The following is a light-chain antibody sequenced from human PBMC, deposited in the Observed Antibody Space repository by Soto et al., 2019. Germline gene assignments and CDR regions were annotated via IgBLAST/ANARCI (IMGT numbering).Light chain of an antibody. CDR1: QSVSSSY. V-gene: IGKV3-20*01. J-gene: IGKJ1*01. CDR3: QQYGSSLKT. Sequence: EIVLTQSPGTLSLSPGDIATLSCRPSQSVSSSYLAWYQQKPGQAPRLLIYGASSRATGIPDRFSGSGSGTDFTLTISRLEPEDFAVYYCQQYGSSLKTFGQGTKVDIK. CDR2: GAS.